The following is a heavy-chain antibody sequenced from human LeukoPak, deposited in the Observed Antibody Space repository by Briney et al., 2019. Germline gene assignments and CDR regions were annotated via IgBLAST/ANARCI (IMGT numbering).Heavy chain of an antibody. CDR3: ARDYSAASNFWSGYRRPYFDY. V-gene: IGHV1-2*02. D-gene: IGHD3-3*01. CDR2: INPNSGGT. CDR1: GYTFTVNY. J-gene: IGHJ4*02. Sequence: ASVKVSCKASGYTFTVNYIHWVRQAPGQGLEWMGWINPNSGGTKYAQKFQGRVTMTRDTSISTAYMELRSLRSDDTAVYYCARDYSAASNFWSGYRRPYFDYWGQGTLVTVSS.